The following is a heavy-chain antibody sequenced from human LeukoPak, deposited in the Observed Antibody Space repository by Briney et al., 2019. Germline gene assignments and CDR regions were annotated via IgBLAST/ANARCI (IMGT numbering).Heavy chain of an antibody. J-gene: IGHJ4*02. CDR1: GGPISSGGYY. CDR2: IYYSGST. CDR3: ARVTVVTALFDY. D-gene: IGHD4-23*01. V-gene: IGHV4-31*03. Sequence: SETLSLTCTVSGGPISSGGYYWSWIRQHPGKGLEWIGYIYYSGSTYYNPSLKSRVTISVDTSKNQFSLKLSSVTAADTAVYYCARVTVVTALFDYWGQGTLVTVSS.